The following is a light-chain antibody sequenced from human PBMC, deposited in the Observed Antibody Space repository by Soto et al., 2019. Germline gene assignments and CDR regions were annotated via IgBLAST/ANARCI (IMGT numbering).Light chain of an antibody. V-gene: IGKV3-20*01. CDR3: HTYGTSPYA. Sequence: EIVLTQSPGTLSLSPGERATLSCRASQSVSSNYLAWYQQKSGQAPRLLIYGASSRATGIPDRFSGSGSGTDFSLTLSKLEPEDFAVDYCHTYGTSPYAFGQGTELEI. CDR2: GAS. CDR1: QSVSSNY. J-gene: IGKJ2*01.